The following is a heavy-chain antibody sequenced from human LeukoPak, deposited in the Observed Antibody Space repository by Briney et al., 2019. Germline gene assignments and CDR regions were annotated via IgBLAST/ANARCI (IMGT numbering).Heavy chain of an antibody. J-gene: IGHJ5*02. CDR3: ARHSRNWFDP. CDR1: GYSFTSYW. Sequence: GESLKISCKGSGYSFTSYWISWVRQMPGKGLEWMGRIGPSDSYTNYSPSFQGHVAISADKSISTAYLQWSSLKASDTAMYYCARHSRNWFDPWGQGTLVTVSS. D-gene: IGHD2-21*01. V-gene: IGHV5-10-1*01. CDR2: IGPSDSYT.